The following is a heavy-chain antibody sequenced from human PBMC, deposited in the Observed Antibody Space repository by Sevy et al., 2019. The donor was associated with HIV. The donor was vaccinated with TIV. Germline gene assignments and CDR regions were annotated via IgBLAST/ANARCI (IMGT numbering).Heavy chain of an antibody. CDR1: GYTFTSYG. J-gene: IGHJ4*02. D-gene: IGHD6-6*01. Sequence: ASVKVSCKASGYTFTSYGISWVRQAPGQGLEWMGWISAYNGNTNCAQKLQGRVTMTTDTSTSTAYMELRSLRSDDTAVYYCARDRVDFSSDSSSNYWGQGTLVTVSS. V-gene: IGHV1-18*01. CDR2: ISAYNGNT. CDR3: ARDRVDFSSDSSSNY.